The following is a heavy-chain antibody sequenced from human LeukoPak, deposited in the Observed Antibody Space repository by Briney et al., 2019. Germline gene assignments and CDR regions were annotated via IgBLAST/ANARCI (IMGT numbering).Heavy chain of an antibody. V-gene: IGHV1-69*04. CDR2: IIPILGIA. CDR1: GGTFSSYA. J-gene: IGHJ3*02. D-gene: IGHD2-15*01. CDR3: ARDSSDAFDI. Sequence: ASVKVSCKASGGTFSSYAISWVRQAPGQGLEWMGRIIPILGIANYAQKLQGRVTMTTDTSTSTAYMELRSLRSDDTAVYYCARDSSDAFDIWGQGTMVTVSS.